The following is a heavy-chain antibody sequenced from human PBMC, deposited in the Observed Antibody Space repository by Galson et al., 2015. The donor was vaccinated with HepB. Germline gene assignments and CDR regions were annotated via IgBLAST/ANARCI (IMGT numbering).Heavy chain of an antibody. CDR2: MRSLAYGGTT. D-gene: IGHD4-11*01. CDR1: GFIFNDDA. V-gene: IGHV3-49*01. Sequence: SLRLSCAGSGFIFNDDASSWFRQSPGKGLEWVGFMRSLAYGGTTQYTASVKGRFTISRDDSKNTSYLQMNSRRTEDTALYYCARAPIYSNRGYYSDYRGQGTPVTVSS. J-gene: IGHJ4*02. CDR3: ARAPIYSNRGYYSDY.